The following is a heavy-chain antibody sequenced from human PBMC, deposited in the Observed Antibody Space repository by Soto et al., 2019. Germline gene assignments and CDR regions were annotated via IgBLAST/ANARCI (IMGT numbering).Heavy chain of an antibody. CDR3: EKVVSGGHLDY. V-gene: IGHV4-59*01. CDR1: GVSINNYY. CDR2: IYYTGST. J-gene: IGHJ4*02. Sequence: SETLSLTCTASGVSINNYYWTWIRQPPGKRLEWIGAIYYTGSTTYNPSLRSRVTFSVDTSKNQFSLSLTSVTAADTAVYFCEKVVSGGHLDYWGQGTLVTVSS. D-gene: IGHD6-25*01.